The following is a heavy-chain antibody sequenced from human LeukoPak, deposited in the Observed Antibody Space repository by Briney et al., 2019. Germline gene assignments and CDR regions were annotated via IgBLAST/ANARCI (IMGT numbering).Heavy chain of an antibody. V-gene: IGHV3-30*04. J-gene: IGHJ3*02. D-gene: IGHD3-22*01. CDR1: GFTFSSYA. CDR3: AKDRRPTYYSDSSGYYFRDAFDI. Sequence: GGSLRLSCAASGFTFSSYAIHWVRQAPGKGLEWVAVISYDGSNKYYADSVKGRFTISRDNSKNTLYLQMNSLRTEDTAVYYCAKDRRPTYYSDSSGYYFRDAFDIWGQGTMVTVSS. CDR2: ISYDGSNK.